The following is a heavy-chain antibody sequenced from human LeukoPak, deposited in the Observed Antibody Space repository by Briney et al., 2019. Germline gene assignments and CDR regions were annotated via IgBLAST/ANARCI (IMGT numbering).Heavy chain of an antibody. D-gene: IGHD1-1*01. CDR2: INPNSGGT. V-gene: IGHV1-2*06. Sequence: ASVKVSCKASGYTFTGYYMHWVRQAPGQGLEWMGRINPNSGGTNYAQKFQGRVTMTRDTSISTAYMELSRLRSDDTAVYYCARVPVTFNWNDGLWXXDYWGQGTLVTVSS. CDR3: ARVPVTFNWNDGLWXXDY. CDR1: GYTFTGYY. J-gene: IGHJ4*02.